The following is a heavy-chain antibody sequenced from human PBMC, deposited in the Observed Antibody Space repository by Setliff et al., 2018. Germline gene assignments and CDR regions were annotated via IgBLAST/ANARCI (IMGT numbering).Heavy chain of an antibody. V-gene: IGHV3-74*01. CDR1: GFSFSSYW. CDR3: ARDREGDGNYYMDV. D-gene: IGHD1-1*01. Sequence: PGGSLRLSCAASGFSFSSYWMHWVRQGPGKGLVWVARINSDESRTNYADSVKGRFTISRDNTKNTVYLQMNSLRAEDTAVYYCARDREGDGNYYMDVWGKGTTVTVSS. CDR2: INSDESRT. J-gene: IGHJ6*03.